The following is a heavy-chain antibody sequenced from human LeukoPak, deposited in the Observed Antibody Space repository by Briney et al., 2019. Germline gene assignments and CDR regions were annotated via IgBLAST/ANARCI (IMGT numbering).Heavy chain of an antibody. D-gene: IGHD6-13*01. CDR3: ARGYTGSWSIFDY. Sequence: GGSLRLSCAASGFTFSSHAMSWVRQAPGKGLEWVSTISSDGSTTYYADSVKGRFTISRDNAKNTLYLQMDSLRPEDTAVYYCARGYTGSWSIFDYWAQGTLVTVSS. J-gene: IGHJ4*02. CDR1: GFTFSSHA. CDR2: ISSDGSTT. V-gene: IGHV3-74*01.